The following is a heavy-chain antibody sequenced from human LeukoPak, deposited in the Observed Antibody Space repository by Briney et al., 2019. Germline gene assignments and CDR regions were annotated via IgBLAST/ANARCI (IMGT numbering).Heavy chain of an antibody. J-gene: IGHJ4*02. CDR3: AKSSHGWYFDY. V-gene: IGHV3-23*01. CDR2: ISGSGGST. D-gene: IGHD2-15*01. Sequence: GGSLRLSCAASGLTFSSYAMSWVRQAPGKGLEWVSAISGSGGSTYYADSVKGRFTISRDNSKNTLYLQMDSLRAEDTAVYYCAKSSHGWYFDYWGQGTLVTVSS. CDR1: GLTFSSYA.